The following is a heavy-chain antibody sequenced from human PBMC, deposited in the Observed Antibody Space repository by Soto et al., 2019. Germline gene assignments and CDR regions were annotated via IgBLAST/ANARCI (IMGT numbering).Heavy chain of an antibody. CDR3: ARVFDYPGIFAQ. D-gene: IGHD3-16*01. CDR2: INHSGSS. J-gene: IGHJ4*02. CDR1: GGSFSGYI. V-gene: IGHV4-34*01. Sequence: SETLSLTCAVSGGSFSGYIWTWIRQTPGKGLQWIGQINHSGSSIYNPSLKNRVTISTMSNNKFSLELSSVTAADTAVYYCARVFDYPGIFAQWGQGILVTVSS.